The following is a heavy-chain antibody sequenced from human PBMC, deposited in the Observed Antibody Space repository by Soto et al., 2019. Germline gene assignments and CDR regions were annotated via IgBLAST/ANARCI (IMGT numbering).Heavy chain of an antibody. J-gene: IGHJ4*02. V-gene: IGHV1-18*01. CDR1: GYTFTSYG. CDR2: ISAYNGNT. D-gene: IGHD1-20*01. Sequence: QVQLVQSGAEVKKPGASVKVSCKASGYTFTSYGISWVRQAPGQGLEWMGWISAYNGNTNYAQKLQGRVTMTTDTSTSTGYMDLRSLRSDYTAVYYCSRPRDNWNPLFHYWGQGTLVTVSS. CDR3: SRPRDNWNPLFHY.